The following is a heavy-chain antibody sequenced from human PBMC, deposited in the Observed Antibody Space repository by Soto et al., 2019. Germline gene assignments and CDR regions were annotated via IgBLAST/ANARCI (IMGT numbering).Heavy chain of an antibody. V-gene: IGHV3-23*01. J-gene: IGHJ6*02. CDR3: AREASPGVLRDLLIRQRVKIWGGDPSRGTGHYSYGMDV. Sequence: PGGSLRLSCAASGFTFSSYAMSWVRQAPGKGLEWVSAISGSGGSTYYADSVKGRFTISRDNSKNTLYLQRNSLRAENTAVYFCAREASPGVLRDLLIRQRVKIWGGDPSRGTGHYSYGMDVWGQGTTVTVSS. CDR1: GFTFSSYA. CDR2: ISGSGGST. D-gene: IGHD2-21*02.